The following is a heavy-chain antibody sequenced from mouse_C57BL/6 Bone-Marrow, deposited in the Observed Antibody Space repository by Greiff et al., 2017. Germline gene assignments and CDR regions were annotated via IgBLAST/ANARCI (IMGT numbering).Heavy chain of an antibody. Sequence: QVQLQQPGAELVRPGTSVKMSCKASGYTFTSYRMHWVKQRPGQGLEWIGEIDPSDSYTNYNQKFKGKATLTVDTSSSTAYMQLSSLTSEDSAVXYCARDWMDYWGQGTSVTVSS. J-gene: IGHJ4*01. CDR3: ARDWMDY. V-gene: IGHV1-59*01. CDR1: GYTFTSYR. D-gene: IGHD4-1*01. CDR2: IDPSDSYT.